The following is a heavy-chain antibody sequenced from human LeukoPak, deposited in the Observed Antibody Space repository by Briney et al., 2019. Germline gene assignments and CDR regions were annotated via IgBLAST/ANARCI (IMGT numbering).Heavy chain of an antibody. CDR1: GFTFSTYW. CDR2: INSDGSST. D-gene: IGHD2/OR15-2a*01. J-gene: IGHJ4*02. Sequence: GGSLRLSCAASGFTFSTYWMHWVRQAPGKGLVWVSGINSDGSSTRYADSVKGRFTISRDNAKTTLYLQMNSLRAEDTAVYYCARDRLSHFGYWGQGTLVTVSS. V-gene: IGHV3-74*01. CDR3: ARDRLSHFGY.